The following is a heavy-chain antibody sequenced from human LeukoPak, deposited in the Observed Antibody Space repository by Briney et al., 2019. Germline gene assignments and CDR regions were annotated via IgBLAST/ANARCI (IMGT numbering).Heavy chain of an antibody. V-gene: IGHV4-61*01. CDR1: GGSVSSGSYY. CDR2: IYYSGIS. J-gene: IGHJ4*02. D-gene: IGHD1-26*01. CDR3: AREEVGASPGGY. Sequence: PSETLSLTCTVSGGSVSSGSYYWSWIRQPPGKGLEWIGYIYYSGISNYNPSLKSRVTMSVGMSKNQFSLKLSAVTAADTAIYYCAREEVGASPGGYWGQGTLVTVSS.